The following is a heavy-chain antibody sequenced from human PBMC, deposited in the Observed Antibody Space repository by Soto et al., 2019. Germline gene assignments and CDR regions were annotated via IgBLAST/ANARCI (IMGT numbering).Heavy chain of an antibody. CDR3: AKGVARGEIKYYYYGMDV. CDR2: MNPNSGNT. D-gene: IGHD3-10*01. Sequence: ASVKVSCKASGYTFTSYDINWVRQATGQGLEWMGWMNPNSGNTGYAQKFQGRVTMTRNTSISTAYMELSSLRSEDTAEYYCAKGVARGEIKYYYYGMDVWGQGTTVTVSS. CDR1: GYTFTSYD. V-gene: IGHV1-8*01. J-gene: IGHJ6*02.